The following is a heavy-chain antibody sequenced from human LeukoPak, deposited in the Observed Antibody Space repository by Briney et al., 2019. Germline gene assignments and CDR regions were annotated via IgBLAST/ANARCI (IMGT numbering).Heavy chain of an antibody. CDR2: INHSGST. V-gene: IGHV4-34*01. CDR1: GGSFSGYY. J-gene: IGHJ5*02. D-gene: IGHD6-6*01. CDR3: ARHGGIAARSNWFDP. Sequence: PSETLSLTCAVYGGSFSGYYWSWIRQPPGKGLEWIGEINHSGSTNYNPSLKSRVTISVDTSKNQFSLKLSSVTAADTAVYYCARHGGIAARSNWFDPWGQGTLVTVSS.